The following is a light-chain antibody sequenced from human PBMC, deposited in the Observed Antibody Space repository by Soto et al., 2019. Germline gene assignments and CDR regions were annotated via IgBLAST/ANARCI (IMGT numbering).Light chain of an antibody. CDR2: RAY. Sequence: DIQMTQSPSTLSASVGDKVTITCRASQNTGDYLAWYQQKPGKAPVLLIYRAYTLESGVPSRFSGSGSGTEFTLTISSLQPDDFATYYCQQYGVYYPRTFGGGTKVEI. CDR3: QQYGVYYPRT. V-gene: IGKV1-5*03. CDR1: QNTGDY. J-gene: IGKJ4*01.